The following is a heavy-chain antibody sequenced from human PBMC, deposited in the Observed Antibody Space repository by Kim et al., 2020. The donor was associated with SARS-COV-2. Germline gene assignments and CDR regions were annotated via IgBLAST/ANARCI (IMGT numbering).Heavy chain of an antibody. D-gene: IGHD3-10*01. Sequence: ASVKVSCKASGYTFTSYDINWVRQATGQGLEWMGWMNPNSGNTGYAQKFQGRVTMTRNTSISTAYMELSSLRSEDTAVYYCARGSLPLRITMVQGVNWFDPWGQGTLVTVSS. V-gene: IGHV1-8*01. CDR2: MNPNSGNT. J-gene: IGHJ5*02. CDR3: ARGSLPLRITMVQGVNWFDP. CDR1: GYTFTSYD.